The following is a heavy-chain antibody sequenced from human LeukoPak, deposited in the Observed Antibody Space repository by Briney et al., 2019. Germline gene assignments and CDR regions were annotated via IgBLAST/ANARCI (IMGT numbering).Heavy chain of an antibody. J-gene: IGHJ4*02. V-gene: IGHV1-2*02. CDR3: GRDGSHFDIDY. CDR1: GYSFSGKH. D-gene: IGHD3-3*02. Sequence: ASVKVSCMASGYSFSGKHMHWVRQAPGLGLEWMGWINPNTGDASYAQTFQGRVSLTRDTSINTHYMELSSLRSDDTAVYYCGRDGSHFDIDYWGQGTPVTVSS. CDR2: INPNTGDA.